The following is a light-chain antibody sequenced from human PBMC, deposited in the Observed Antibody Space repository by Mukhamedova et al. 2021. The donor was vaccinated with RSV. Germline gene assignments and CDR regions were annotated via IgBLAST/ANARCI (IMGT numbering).Light chain of an antibody. CDR1: QSVSSN. Sequence: GSQSVSSNLAWYQQKPGQAPRLHIYGASTRATGIPARFSGSGSGTEFTLTISSMQSEDFAVYYCQQYNNWLQYSFGQGTKLEIK. J-gene: IGKJ2*03. CDR3: QQYNNWLQYS. CDR2: GAS. V-gene: IGKV3-15*01.